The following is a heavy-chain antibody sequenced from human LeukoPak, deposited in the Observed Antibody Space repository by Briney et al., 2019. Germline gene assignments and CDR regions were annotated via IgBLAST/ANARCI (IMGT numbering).Heavy chain of an antibody. Sequence: GASVKVSCKASGYTFTGYYMHWVRQAPGQGLEWMGWINPNSGGTNYAQKFQGRVTMTRDTSISTAYMELSRLRSDDTAVYYCARENYYDSSEKSAFDYWGQGTLVTVSS. CDR2: INPNSGGT. D-gene: IGHD3-22*01. CDR3: ARENYYDSSEKSAFDY. J-gene: IGHJ4*02. CDR1: GYTFTGYY. V-gene: IGHV1-2*02.